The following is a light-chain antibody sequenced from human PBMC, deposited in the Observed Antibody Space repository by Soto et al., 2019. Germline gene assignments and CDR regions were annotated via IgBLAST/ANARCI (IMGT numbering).Light chain of an antibody. J-gene: IGLJ2*01. V-gene: IGLV2-11*01. CDR3: CSYAGSYTVV. CDR1: SSDVGGYNY. CDR2: DVS. Sequence: QSALTQPRSVSGSPGQSVTISCTGTSSDVGGYNYVSWYQQHPGKAPKLMIYDVSKRPSGVPDRFSGSKSVNTASLTISGLRAEDEADYYCCSYAGSYTVVFGGGTKLTVL.